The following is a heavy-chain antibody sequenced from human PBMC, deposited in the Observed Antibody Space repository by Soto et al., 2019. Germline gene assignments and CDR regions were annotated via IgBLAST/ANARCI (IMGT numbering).Heavy chain of an antibody. CDR2: IYHSGMT. J-gene: IGHJ3*02. CDR3: ATGRWEHHDAFDI. CDR1: GGSISTGGYY. Sequence: QVQLQESGPGLVKPSQTLSLTCTVSGGSISTGGYYWSWIRQHPGRGLEWSGYIYHSGMTFSNPSLQSRVAISLDTSENHFSLKLRSVTAADTAVYYCATGRWEHHDAFDIWGHGTMVSVSS. D-gene: IGHD1-26*01. V-gene: IGHV4-31*03.